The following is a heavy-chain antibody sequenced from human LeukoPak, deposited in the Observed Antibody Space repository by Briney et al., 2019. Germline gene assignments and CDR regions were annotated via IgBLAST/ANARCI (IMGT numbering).Heavy chain of an antibody. CDR3: AREYNYYDSSGWDAFEI. CDR1: GGSIITYY. J-gene: IGHJ3*02. D-gene: IGHD3-22*01. V-gene: IGHV4-59*01. CDR2: IYYSGST. Sequence: PSETLSLTCTVSGGSIITYYWNWIRQPPGTGLEWIGYIYYSGSTNYNPSLTGRVTISVDTSKNPFSLKLSSVTAADTPVYYCAREYNYYDSSGWDAFEIWGQGTMVTVSS.